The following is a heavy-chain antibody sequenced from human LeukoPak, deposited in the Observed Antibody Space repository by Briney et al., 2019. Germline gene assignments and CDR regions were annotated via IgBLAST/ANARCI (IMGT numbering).Heavy chain of an antibody. CDR3: ARDAYGYFDY. CDR2: IYSGGST. J-gene: IGHJ4*02. D-gene: IGHD3-10*01. V-gene: IGHV3-53*01. CDR1: GFTFSSYA. Sequence: GGSLRLSCAASGFTFSSYAMNWVRQAPGKGLEWVSVIYSGGSTYYADSVKGRFTISRDNSKNTLYLQMNSLRAEDTAVYYCARDAYGYFDYWGQGTLVTVSS.